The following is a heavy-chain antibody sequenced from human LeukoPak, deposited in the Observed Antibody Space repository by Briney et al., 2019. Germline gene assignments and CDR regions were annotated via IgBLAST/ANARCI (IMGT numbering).Heavy chain of an antibody. J-gene: IGHJ3*02. CDR2: ISYDGSNK. V-gene: IGHV3-30*18. Sequence: GGSLRLSCAASGFTFSSYGMHWVRQAPGMGLEWVAVISYDGSNKYYADSVKGRFTISRDNSKNTLYLQMNSLRAEDTAVYYCANLNGGYYDSSGYYWEKDAFDIWGQGTMVTVSS. CDR1: GFTFSSYG. CDR3: ANLNGGYYDSSGYYWEKDAFDI. D-gene: IGHD3-22*01.